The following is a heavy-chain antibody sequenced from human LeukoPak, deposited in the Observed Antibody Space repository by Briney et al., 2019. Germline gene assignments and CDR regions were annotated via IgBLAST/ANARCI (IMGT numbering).Heavy chain of an antibody. CDR2: INPNSGST. Sequence: ASVKVSCKASGYXFTGYYMHWVRQAPGQGLEWMGWINPNSGSTSYAQKFQGRVTMTRDTSTSTVYMELSSLRSEDTAVYYCARENSNYYGSGNYYFDYWGQGTLVTVSS. CDR1: GYXFTGYY. CDR3: ARENSNYYGSGNYYFDY. D-gene: IGHD3-10*01. V-gene: IGHV1-46*01. J-gene: IGHJ4*02.